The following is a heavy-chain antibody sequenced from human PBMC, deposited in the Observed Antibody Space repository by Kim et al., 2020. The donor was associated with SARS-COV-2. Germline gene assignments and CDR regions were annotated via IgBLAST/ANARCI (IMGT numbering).Heavy chain of an antibody. D-gene: IGHD1-1*01. CDR1: GHSFTTLG. J-gene: IGHJ4*02. CDR2: ISASPATT. Sequence: SVKVSCRASGHSFTTLGCSGVRWAPGPGLAWMGWISASPATTNFAQNFQGRLTLTTDKSTSTAYMDLRSLTYDDTAVYYCATVADGQNWNYFDSWGQGTLVTVSS. V-gene: IGHV1-18*01. CDR3: ATVADGQNWNYFDS.